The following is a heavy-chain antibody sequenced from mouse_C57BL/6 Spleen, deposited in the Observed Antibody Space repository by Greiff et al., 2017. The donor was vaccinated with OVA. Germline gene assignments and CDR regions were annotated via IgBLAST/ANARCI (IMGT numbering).Heavy chain of an antibody. V-gene: IGHV1-15*01. CDR1: GYTFTDYE. CDR2: IDPETGGT. J-gene: IGHJ4*01. D-gene: IGHD2-5*01. Sequence: VKLQESGAELVRPGASVTLSCKASGYTFTDYEMHWVKQTPVHGLEWIGAIDPETGGTAYNQKFKGKAILTADKSSSTAYMELRSLTSEDSAVYYCTRNTPTYYSNYEYYAMDYWGQGTSVTVSS. CDR3: TRNTPTYYSNYEYYAMDY.